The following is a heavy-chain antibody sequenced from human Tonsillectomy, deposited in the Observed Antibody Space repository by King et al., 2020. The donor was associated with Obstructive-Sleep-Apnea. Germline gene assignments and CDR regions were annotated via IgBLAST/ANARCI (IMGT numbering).Heavy chain of an antibody. V-gene: IGHV5-10-1*01. CDR1: GYSFTSYW. CDR2: IDPSDSYI. Sequence: QLVQSGAEVKKPGESLRISCKGSGYSFTSYWINWVRQMPGKGLEWMGRIDPSDSYINYSPSFQGHVTISADKSISTAYLQWSSLKASDTAMYYCAGWGKAAIAPDYWGQGTLVTVSS. J-gene: IGHJ4*02. CDR3: AGWGKAAIAPDY. D-gene: IGHD2-2*02.